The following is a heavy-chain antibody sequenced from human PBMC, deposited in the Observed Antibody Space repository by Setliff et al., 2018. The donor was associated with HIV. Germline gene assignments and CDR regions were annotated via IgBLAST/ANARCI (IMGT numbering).Heavy chain of an antibody. J-gene: IGHJ4*02. Sequence: GGSLRLSCAASGFTFSSYTMNWVRQAPGKGLMWVSRISPDGTKTNHADSVKGRCTTSRDNSKNMFYLQMHNVRSEDTGFYYCARDEFPYARDVWGPGTLVTVSS. CDR2: ISPDGTKT. CDR1: GFTFSSYT. D-gene: IGHD2-8*01. V-gene: IGHV3-74*01. CDR3: ARDEFPYARDV.